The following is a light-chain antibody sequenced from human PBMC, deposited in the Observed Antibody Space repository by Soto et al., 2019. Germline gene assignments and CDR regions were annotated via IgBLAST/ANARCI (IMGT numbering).Light chain of an antibody. J-gene: IGLJ2*01. CDR3: QVWDSSSDHVV. V-gene: IGLV3-21*02. CDR1: NIGSKS. CDR2: DDS. Sequence: SYELTQPPSVSVAPGQTARITCGGKNIGSKSVHWYQQKPGQAPVLVVYDDSDRPSGIPERFSGSNSGNTATLTISSVEAGDEADYYCQVWDSSSDHVVFGGGTKLTVL.